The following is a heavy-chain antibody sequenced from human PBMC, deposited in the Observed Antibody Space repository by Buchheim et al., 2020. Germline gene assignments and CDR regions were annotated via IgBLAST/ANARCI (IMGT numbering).Heavy chain of an antibody. Sequence: EVQLLESGGGLVQPGGSLRLSCAASGFTFSSYAMSWVRQAPGKGLEWVSAISGSGGSTYYADSVKGRFTISRDISENTLYMQMNSLGVEDTAIYYCAKAGLPDRIAANSWFDPWGQGTL. CDR3: AKAGLPDRIAANSWFDP. D-gene: IGHD6-6*01. V-gene: IGHV3-23*01. J-gene: IGHJ5*02. CDR2: ISGSGGST. CDR1: GFTFSSYA.